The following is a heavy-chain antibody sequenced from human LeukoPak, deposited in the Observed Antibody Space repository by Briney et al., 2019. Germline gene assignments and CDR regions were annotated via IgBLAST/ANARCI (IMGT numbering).Heavy chain of an antibody. CDR3: AREVKQWLVRGVFDY. Sequence: TGGSLRLSCAASGFTFSSYEMNWVRQAPGKGLEWVSYISSSGSTIYYAYSVKGRFTISRDNAKNSLYLQMTSLRAEDTAVYYCAREVKQWLVRGVFDYWGQGTLVTVSS. D-gene: IGHD6-19*01. CDR1: GFTFSSYE. CDR2: ISSSGSTI. J-gene: IGHJ4*02. V-gene: IGHV3-48*03.